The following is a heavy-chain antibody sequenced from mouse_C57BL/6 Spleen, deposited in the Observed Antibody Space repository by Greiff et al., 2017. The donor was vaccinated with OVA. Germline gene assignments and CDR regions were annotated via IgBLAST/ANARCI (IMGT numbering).Heavy chain of an antibody. CDR3: ARSVYYQGGYFDV. CDR1: GYTFTNYW. CDR2: IYPGGGYT. J-gene: IGHJ1*03. V-gene: IGHV1-63*01. D-gene: IGHD1-1*01. Sequence: QVQLQQSGAELVRPGTSVKMSCKASGYTFTNYWIGWAKQRPGHGLEWIGDIYPGGGYTKYNEKFKGKATLPADKPSSTAYMQFSSLTSEDSAIYYCARSVYYQGGYFDVWGTGTTVTVSS.